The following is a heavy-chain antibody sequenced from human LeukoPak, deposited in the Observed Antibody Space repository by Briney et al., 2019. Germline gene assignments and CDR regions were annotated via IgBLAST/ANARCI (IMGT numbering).Heavy chain of an antibody. CDR3: AREKGNSYGYDY. D-gene: IGHD5-18*01. Sequence: SETLSLTCTVSGGSISSFYWTWIRQPPGKGLEWIGYIYYSGSTNYNPSLRSRVTISVDTSMNQFSLKLSSVTAADTAVYYCAREKGNSYGYDYWGQGTLVTVSS. V-gene: IGHV4-59*01. CDR1: GGSISSFY. CDR2: IYYSGST. J-gene: IGHJ4*02.